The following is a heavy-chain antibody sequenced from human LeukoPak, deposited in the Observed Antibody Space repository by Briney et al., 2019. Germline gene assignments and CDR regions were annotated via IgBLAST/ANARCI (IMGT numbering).Heavy chain of an antibody. J-gene: IGHJ6*03. CDR2: INPNSGGT. CDR3: ARDLWFGELNYYYYMDV. CDR1: GYTFTGYY. V-gene: IGHV1-2*02. Sequence: ASVKVSCKSSGYTFTGYYIHWVRQAPGQGLEWMGWINPNSGGTNYAQKFQGRVTMTRDTSISTAYMELNRLRSDDTAVYYCARDLWFGELNYYYYMDVWGKGTTVTVSS. D-gene: IGHD3-10*01.